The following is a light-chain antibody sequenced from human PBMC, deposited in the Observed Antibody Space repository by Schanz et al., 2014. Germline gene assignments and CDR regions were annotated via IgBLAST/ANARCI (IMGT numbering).Light chain of an antibody. J-gene: IGKJ4*01. CDR3: MQALHSPLT. Sequence: DVVMTQSPLSLPVTLGQPASISCRSSQSLVYSDGNTYLNWFHQRPGQSPRRLIYKISNRDSGVPDRFSGSGSGTDFTLKISRVEAEDVGVYYCMQALHSPLTFGGGTKVEIK. V-gene: IGKV2-30*01. CDR1: QSLVYSDGNTY. CDR2: KIS.